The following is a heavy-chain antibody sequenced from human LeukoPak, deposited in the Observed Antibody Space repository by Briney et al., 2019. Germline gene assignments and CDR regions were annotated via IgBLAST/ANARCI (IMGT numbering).Heavy chain of an antibody. J-gene: IGHJ5*02. CDR3: ARPVPSRLGWFDP. CDR1: GGSISSSSYY. D-gene: IGHD1-1*01. Sequence: SETLSLTCTVSGGSISSSSYYWGWIRQPPGRGLEWIGTIYYSGSTYYNPSLKSRVTISVDTSKNQFSLKLSSVTAADTAVYYCARPVPSRLGWFDPWGQGTLVTVSS. CDR2: IYYSGST. V-gene: IGHV4-39*01.